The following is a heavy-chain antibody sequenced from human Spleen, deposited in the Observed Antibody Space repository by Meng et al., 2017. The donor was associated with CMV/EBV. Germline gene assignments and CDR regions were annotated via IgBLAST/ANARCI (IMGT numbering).Heavy chain of an antibody. Sequence: ASVKVSCKASGYTFISYDIHWVRQATGQGLEWMGWINPNSGGTNYAQKFQGRVTMTRDTSISTAYMELSRLRSDDTAVYYCARDLTPHYYDFWSGDNWFDPWGQGTLVTVSS. CDR1: GYTFISYD. V-gene: IGHV1-2*02. CDR2: INPNSGGT. CDR3: ARDLTPHYYDFWSGDNWFDP. J-gene: IGHJ5*02. D-gene: IGHD3-3*01.